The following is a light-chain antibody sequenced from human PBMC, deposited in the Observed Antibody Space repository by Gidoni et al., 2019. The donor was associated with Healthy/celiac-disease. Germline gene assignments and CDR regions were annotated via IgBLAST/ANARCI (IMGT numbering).Light chain of an antibody. Sequence: DIQMTQSPSSLSASVGDRVTITCQASQDSSNYLNWHQQKPGKAPKLLIYDASNLETGVPSRFSGSGSGTDFTFTISSLQPEDIATYYCQQYDNLPLTFGGGTKVEIK. CDR3: QQYDNLPLT. CDR2: DAS. V-gene: IGKV1-33*01. CDR1: QDSSNY. J-gene: IGKJ4*01.